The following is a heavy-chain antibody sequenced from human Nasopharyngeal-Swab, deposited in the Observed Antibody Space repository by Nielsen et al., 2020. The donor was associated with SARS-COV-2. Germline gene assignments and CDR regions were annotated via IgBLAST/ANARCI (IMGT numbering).Heavy chain of an antibody. CDR2: IWHDGSEK. CDR3: ARDRGGGSYFDFDY. CDR1: GFTFSDFG. D-gene: IGHD1-26*01. Sequence: GESLEISCAASGFTFSDFGMPWVRQAPGKGLEWVGVIWHDGSEKYYAGSVKGRFTISRDNSRDTLYLQMNSLRAEDTALYYCARDRGGGSYFDFDYWGQGILVTVSS. J-gene: IGHJ4*02. V-gene: IGHV3-33*01.